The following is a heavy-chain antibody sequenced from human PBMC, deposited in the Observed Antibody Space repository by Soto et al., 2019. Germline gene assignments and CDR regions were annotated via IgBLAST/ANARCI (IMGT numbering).Heavy chain of an antibody. Sequence: EVQLVESGGGLVQPGGSLRLSCAASGFTFSRYWMSWVRQAPGKGLEWVANIKQDGSEKYYVDSVKGRFTISRDKAKNSLYLQMSSLRAEDTAIYYCASNTYYDDSSGYFDYWGQGTLVTVSS. D-gene: IGHD3-22*01. J-gene: IGHJ4*02. CDR1: GFTFSRYW. CDR3: ASNTYYDDSSGYFDY. V-gene: IGHV3-7*02. CDR2: IKQDGSEK.